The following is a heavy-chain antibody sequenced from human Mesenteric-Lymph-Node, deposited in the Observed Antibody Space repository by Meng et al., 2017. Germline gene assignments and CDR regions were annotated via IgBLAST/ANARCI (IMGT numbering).Heavy chain of an antibody. J-gene: IGHJ3*02. V-gene: IGHV5-51*01. CDR1: GYSFTSYW. CDR2: VYPADSDI. CDR3: AGVGSSWYNDVFDI. D-gene: IGHD6-13*01. Sequence: GESLKISCKGSGYSFTSYWIGWVRQMPGKGLEWMGVVYPADSDIRYSPSFQGHVTISVDKSISTAYLQWRSLKASDSAMYYCAGVGSSWYNDVFDIWGQGTKVTVSS.